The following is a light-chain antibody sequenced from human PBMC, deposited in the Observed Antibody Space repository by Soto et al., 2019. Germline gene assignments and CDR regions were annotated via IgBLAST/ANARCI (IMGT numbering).Light chain of an antibody. Sequence: QSALTQPASVSGSPGQSITISCTGSSSDTGNFFLVSWYQQHPGQVPKLIIRKVDERPSGVPNRFSGSKSANTASLTISGLQADDEAHYYCCSYTTSGTLVFGGGTKLTVL. V-gene: IGLV2-23*02. CDR3: CSYTTSGTLV. CDR2: KVD. CDR1: SSDTGNFFL. J-gene: IGLJ3*02.